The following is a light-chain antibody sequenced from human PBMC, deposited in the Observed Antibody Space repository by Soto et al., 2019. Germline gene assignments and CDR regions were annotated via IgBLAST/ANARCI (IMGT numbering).Light chain of an antibody. CDR1: SSDVGGYNY. J-gene: IGLJ1*01. V-gene: IGLV2-14*01. CDR3: SSYTTSNTRQIV. CDR2: DVS. Sequence: QSALTQPASVSGSPGQSITISCTGTSSDVGGYNYVSWYQQHPGKAPKFMIYDVSNRPSGVSNRFSGSKSGNTASLTISGLQGEDGADYYCSSYTTSNTRQIVFGTGTKVTVL.